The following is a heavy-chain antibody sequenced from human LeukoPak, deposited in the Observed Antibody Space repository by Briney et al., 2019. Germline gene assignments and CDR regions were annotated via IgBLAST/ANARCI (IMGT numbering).Heavy chain of an antibody. CDR1: GGSFSGYY. CDR3: ARDLYYDFWSGYYIYFDY. Sequence: SETLSLTCAVYGGSFSGYYWSWIRQPPGKGLEWIGEINHSGSTNYNPSLKSRVTISVDTSKNQFSLKLSSVTAADTAVYYCARDLYYDFWSGYYIYFDYWGQGTLVTVSS. V-gene: IGHV4-34*01. CDR2: INHSGST. D-gene: IGHD3-3*01. J-gene: IGHJ4*02.